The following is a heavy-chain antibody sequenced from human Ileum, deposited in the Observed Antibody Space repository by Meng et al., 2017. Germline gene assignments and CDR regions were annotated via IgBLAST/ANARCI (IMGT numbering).Heavy chain of an antibody. Sequence: ESCPVLATTSETLSLTFNCSGGSLISYYWSRSRQPAGNVLELNGRIYTSGSTNYTPSLKSRVNRSVDTSENQFSLKLSSVTAADTAVYYCARDVVLTVSYYYNWFDPWGQGTLVTVSS. CDR2: IYTSGST. D-gene: IGHD3-9*01. J-gene: IGHJ5*02. CDR1: GGSLISYY. V-gene: IGHV4-4*07. CDR3: ARDVVLTVSYYYNWFDP.